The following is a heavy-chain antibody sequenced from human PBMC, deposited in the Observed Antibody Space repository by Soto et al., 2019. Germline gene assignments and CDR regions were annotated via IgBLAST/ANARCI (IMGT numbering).Heavy chain of an antibody. D-gene: IGHD6-19*01. CDR2: IKSKTDGGTT. CDR3: TADLLQQWLDEEGFDY. J-gene: IGHJ4*02. Sequence: EVQLVESGGGLVKPGGSLRLSCAASGFTFSNAWMSWVRQAPGKGLEWVGRIKSKTDGGTTDYAAPVKGRFTISRDDSKTTLYQQMNSLQTEATAVYYCTADLLQQWLDEEGFDYWGQGTLVTVSS. V-gene: IGHV3-15*01. CDR1: GFTFSNAW.